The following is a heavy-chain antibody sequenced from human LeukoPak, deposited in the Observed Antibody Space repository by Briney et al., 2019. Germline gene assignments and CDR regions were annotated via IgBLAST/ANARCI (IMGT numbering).Heavy chain of an antibody. V-gene: IGHV3-11*01. Sequence: PGGSLTLSCAASRFTFSDYYMSWIRQAPGKGLEWISYISGTGSVIYYADSVKGRFTISRDNAKNSLYLQMNSLRAEDTAVYYCARDNWNDVVDYWGQGTLVTVS. CDR2: ISGTGSVI. J-gene: IGHJ4*02. CDR1: RFTFSDYY. CDR3: ARDNWNDVVDY. D-gene: IGHD1-1*01.